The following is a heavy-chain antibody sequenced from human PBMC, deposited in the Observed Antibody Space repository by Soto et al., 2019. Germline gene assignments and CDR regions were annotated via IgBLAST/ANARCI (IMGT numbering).Heavy chain of an antibody. CDR1: GYTFTSYD. D-gene: IGHD2-15*01. Sequence: GASVKVSCKASGYTFTSYDINWVRQATGQGLEWMGWMNPNSGNTGYAQKFQGRVTMTRNTSISTAYMELSSLRSEDTAVYYCARGRYCSGGSCYFTYNWFDPWGQGTLVTVSS. J-gene: IGHJ5*02. CDR3: ARGRYCSGGSCYFTYNWFDP. V-gene: IGHV1-8*01. CDR2: MNPNSGNT.